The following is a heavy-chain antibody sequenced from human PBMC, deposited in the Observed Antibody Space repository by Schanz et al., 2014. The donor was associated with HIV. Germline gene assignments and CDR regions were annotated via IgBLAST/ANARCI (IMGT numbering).Heavy chain of an antibody. J-gene: IGHJ6*02. CDR1: GFSFNDVW. CDR3: ARDTADIVATITNYYYGMDV. V-gene: IGHV3-21*01. D-gene: IGHD5-12*01. CDR2: ISTSRSYI. Sequence: VELLESGGGSVQPGGSLRLSCAASGFSFNDVWMSWVRQAPGKGLEWVSSISTSRSYIDYADSVKGRFTISRDNAKNSLYLQMNSLRAEDTAVYYCARDTADIVATITNYYYGMDVWGQGTTVTVSS.